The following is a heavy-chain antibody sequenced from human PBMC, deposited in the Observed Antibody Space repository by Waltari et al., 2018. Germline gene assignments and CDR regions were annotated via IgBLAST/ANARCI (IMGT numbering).Heavy chain of an antibody. J-gene: IGHJ5*02. CDR2: IYYTGST. CDR1: GGSISGFY. Sequence: QVQLQESGPSLLKPSETLSLICTVSGGSISGFYWSWVRQPPGKGLDRIGYIYYTGSTNFNPSLKRRVTMAVDTSKNQFSLKLSSVTAADTAFYYCARGGGGDWEWFDPWGQGTLVTVSS. V-gene: IGHV4-59*01. D-gene: IGHD2-21*02. CDR3: ARGGGGDWEWFDP.